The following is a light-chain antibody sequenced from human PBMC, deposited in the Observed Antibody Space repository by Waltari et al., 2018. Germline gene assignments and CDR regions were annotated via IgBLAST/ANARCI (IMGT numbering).Light chain of an antibody. V-gene: IGKV3-20*01. Sequence: ELVLTQSPGTLSLSPGEGATLSCRASQSLTSTFLAWYQQRPGQAPRLLIYGASRRATGIPDRFSGSGSGTHFTLTISRLEPEDFAVYYCQQYGTSPWTFGQGTKVEIK. CDR1: QSLTSTF. J-gene: IGKJ1*01. CDR3: QQYGTSPWT. CDR2: GAS.